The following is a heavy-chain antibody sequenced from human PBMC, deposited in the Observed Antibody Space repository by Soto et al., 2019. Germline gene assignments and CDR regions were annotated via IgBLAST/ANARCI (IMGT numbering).Heavy chain of an antibody. CDR1: GFSFGSYA. J-gene: IGHJ4*02. Sequence: GGSLRLSCAASGFSFGSYALSWVRQAPGKGLEWGSTISCSDGKTFYADSVKGRFSISRDTSQSTLYLQMNSLRADDTAMYYCARWSYLDYWGQGTRVTVSS. V-gene: IGHV3-23*01. CDR2: ISCSDGKT. D-gene: IGHD3-3*01. CDR3: ARWSYLDY.